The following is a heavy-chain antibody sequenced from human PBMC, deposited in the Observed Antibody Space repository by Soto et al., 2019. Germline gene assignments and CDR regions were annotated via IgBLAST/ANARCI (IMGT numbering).Heavy chain of an antibody. V-gene: IGHV3-21*02. Sequence: EVQLVESGGGLVKPGGSLRLSCAASGFIFSRYNMNWVRQAPGKGLEWVSSISRSSSYIYYADSVKGRFTISRDSAKNSLFLQMNSLRAEDTAVYYCARDQLDHNDDKVFDYWGQGTLVTVSS. J-gene: IGHJ4*02. D-gene: IGHD1-1*01. CDR1: GFIFSRYN. CDR3: ARDQLDHNDDKVFDY. CDR2: ISRSSSYI.